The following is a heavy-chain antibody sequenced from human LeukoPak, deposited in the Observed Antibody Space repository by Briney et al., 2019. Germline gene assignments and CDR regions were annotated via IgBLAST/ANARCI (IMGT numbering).Heavy chain of an antibody. V-gene: IGHV3-9*01. D-gene: IGHD1-26*01. J-gene: IGHJ4*02. CDR2: ISWNSGSI. Sequence: GGSLRLSCAASGFTFDDYAMHWVRQAPGKGLEWVSGISWNSGSIGYADSVKGRFTISRDNAKNSLYLQMNSLRAEDTALYYCTKRVKYGGTWDHFADWGQGTLVTVSS. CDR1: GFTFDDYA. CDR3: TKRVKYGGTWDHFAD.